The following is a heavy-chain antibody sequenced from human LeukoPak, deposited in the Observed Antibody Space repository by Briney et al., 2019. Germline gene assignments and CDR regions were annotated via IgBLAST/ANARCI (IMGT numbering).Heavy chain of an antibody. V-gene: IGHV4-34*01. J-gene: IGHJ4*02. CDR2: INHSGST. CDR3: ARTRVRLRSSSFDY. D-gene: IGHD4-17*01. Sequence: SETLSLTCAVYGGSFSGYYWSWIRQPPGKGLEWIGEINHSGSTNYNPSLKSRVTISVDTSKNQFSLKLSSVTAADTAVYYCARTRVRLRSSSFDYWGQGTLVTVSS. CDR1: GGSFSGYY.